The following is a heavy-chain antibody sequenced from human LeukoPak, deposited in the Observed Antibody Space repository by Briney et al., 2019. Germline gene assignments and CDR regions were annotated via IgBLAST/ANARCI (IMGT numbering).Heavy chain of an antibody. D-gene: IGHD5-24*01. Sequence: SETLSLTCTVSGGSISSYYWSWIRQPPGKGLEWIGYIYYSGSTNYNPSLKSRVTISVDTSKNQFSLKLSSVTAADTAVYYCARRFAITDPSPGYNWFDPWGQGTLVTVSS. CDR3: ARRFAITDPSPGYNWFDP. CDR2: IYYSGST. J-gene: IGHJ5*02. V-gene: IGHV4-59*08. CDR1: GGSISSYY.